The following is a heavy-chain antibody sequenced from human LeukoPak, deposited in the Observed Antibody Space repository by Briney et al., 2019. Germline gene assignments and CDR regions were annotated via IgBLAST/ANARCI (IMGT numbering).Heavy chain of an antibody. CDR2: IYYGGTP. CDR1: GGSIRSSRYY. CDR3: ASILLYSGSSGIDY. V-gene: IGHV4-39*02. D-gene: IGHD6-6*01. J-gene: IGHJ4*02. Sequence: PSETLSLTCTVSGGSIRSSRYYWGWIRQPPGKGLEGIGSIYYGGTPYYPPSLQSALTLSIDTSTNHSFLKLSSVIAADTAVYYCASILLYSGSSGIDYWGQGILVTVSS.